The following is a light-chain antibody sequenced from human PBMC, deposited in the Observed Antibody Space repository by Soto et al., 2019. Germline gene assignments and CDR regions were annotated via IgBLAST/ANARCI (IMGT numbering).Light chain of an antibody. CDR3: ETWDSHTYV. V-gene: IGLV4-60*03. CDR1: SGRSTYI. CDR2: LEGSGSY. Sequence: QPVLTQSSSASASLGSSVKLTCTLSSGRSTYIIAWHQQQPGKAPRYLMKLEGSGSYNKGSGVPDRFSGSSSGADRYLTISNLQSEDEADYYCETWDSHTYVFGTGTKVTVL. J-gene: IGLJ1*01.